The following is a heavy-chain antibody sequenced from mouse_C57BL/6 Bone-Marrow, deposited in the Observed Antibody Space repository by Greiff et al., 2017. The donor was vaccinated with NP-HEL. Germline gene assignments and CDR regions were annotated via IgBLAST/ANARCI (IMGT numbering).Heavy chain of an antibody. J-gene: IGHJ4*01. Sequence: VMLVESGPGLVQPSQSLSITCTVSGFSLTSYGVHWVRQSPGKGLEWLGVIWRGGSTDYNAAFMSRLSITKDNSKSQVFFKMNSLQADDTAIYYCAKMRIYDGYYKGAMDYWGQGTSVTVSS. CDR3: AKMRIYDGYYKGAMDY. D-gene: IGHD2-3*01. CDR2: IWRGGST. V-gene: IGHV2-5*01. CDR1: GFSLTSYG.